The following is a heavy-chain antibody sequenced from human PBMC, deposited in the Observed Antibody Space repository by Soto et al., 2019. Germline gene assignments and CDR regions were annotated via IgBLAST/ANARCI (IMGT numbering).Heavy chain of an antibody. J-gene: IGHJ4*02. CDR1: GFTFSSYG. CDR3: AREGLESGRYYFDY. D-gene: IGHD1-26*01. CDR2: IWYDGSNK. Sequence: GSLRLSCAASGFTFSSYGMHWVRQAPGKGLEWVAVIWYDGSNKYYADSVKGRFTISRDNSKNTLYLQMNSLRAEDTAVYYCAREGLESGRYYFDYWGQGTLVTVLL. V-gene: IGHV3-33*01.